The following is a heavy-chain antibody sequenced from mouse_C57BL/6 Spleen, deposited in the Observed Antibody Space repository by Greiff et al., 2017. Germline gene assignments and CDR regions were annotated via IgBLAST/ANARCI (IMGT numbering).Heavy chain of an antibody. CDR2: IYPGDGDT. Sequence: QVQLQQSGPELVKPGASVKISCKASGYAFSSSWMNWVKQRPGKGLEWIGRIYPGDGDTNYNGKFKGKATLTADKSSSTAYMQLSSLTSEDSAVYYCARDGSAAFDYWGQGTTLTVSS. CDR1: GYAFSSSW. CDR3: ARDGSAAFDY. J-gene: IGHJ2*01. V-gene: IGHV1-82*01. D-gene: IGHD1-1*01.